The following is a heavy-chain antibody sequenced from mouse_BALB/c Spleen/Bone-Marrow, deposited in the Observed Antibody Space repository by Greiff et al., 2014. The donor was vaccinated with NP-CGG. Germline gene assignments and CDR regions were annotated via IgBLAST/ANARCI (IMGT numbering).Heavy chain of an antibody. CDR3: TRLPH. CDR1: GYTFTNYY. CDR2: INPSNGGT. Sequence: QVQLQQSGAELVKPGASVKLSCRASGYTFTNYYMYWVKQRPGQGLEWIGEINPSNGGTNFNEKFKSKATLTVDKSSSTAYMQLSGQTSEDSAVYYCTRLPHWGQGTSVTVSS. J-gene: IGHJ4*01. D-gene: IGHD5-1*01. V-gene: IGHV1S81*02.